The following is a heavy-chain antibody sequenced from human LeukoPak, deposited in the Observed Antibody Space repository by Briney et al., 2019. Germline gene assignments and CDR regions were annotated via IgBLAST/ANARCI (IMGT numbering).Heavy chain of an antibody. CDR2: IYYSGST. D-gene: IGHD3-16*01. CDR1: GGSISSSNW. V-gene: IGHV4-4*02. J-gene: IGHJ5*02. Sequence: SETLSLTCAVSGGSISSSNWWCWVRQPPGKGLEWIGEIYYSGSTNYNPSLKSRVTISLDKSKNQFSLKLSSVTAADTAVYYCARGGLTNWFDPWGQGTLVTVSS. CDR3: ARGGLTNWFDP.